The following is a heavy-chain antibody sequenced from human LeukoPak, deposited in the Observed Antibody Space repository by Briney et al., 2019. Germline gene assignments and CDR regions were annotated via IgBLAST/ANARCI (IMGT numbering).Heavy chain of an antibody. V-gene: IGHV1-69*05. D-gene: IGHD2-15*01. J-gene: IGHJ4*02. CDR3: ARAPSGCGGTCPSDH. Sequence: GASVKVSCKASGGTFSSYAISWVRQAPGQGLEWMGGIIPIFGTANYAQKFQGRVTITTDESTSTAYMELSSLRSEDTAVYYCARAPSGCGGTCPSDHWGPGTLVTVSS. CDR1: GGTFSSYA. CDR2: IIPIFGTA.